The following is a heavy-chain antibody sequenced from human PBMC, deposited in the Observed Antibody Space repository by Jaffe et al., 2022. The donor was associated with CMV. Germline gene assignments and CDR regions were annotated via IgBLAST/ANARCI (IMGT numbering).Heavy chain of an antibody. CDR3: TRGPRREGYNLGHNGMDV. V-gene: IGHV4-39*01. Sequence: QLHLQESGPGVVRPSETLSLTCTVTGESISDNCWAWIRQPPGKGLEWVASVDYSGTTYYNASLKSRVTISVDTSKNQFSLKLTSVTAADTAIYFCTRGPRREGYNLGHNGMDVWGQGTTVSVSS. D-gene: IGHD5-12*01. CDR2: VDYSGTT. J-gene: IGHJ6*02. CDR1: GESISDNC.